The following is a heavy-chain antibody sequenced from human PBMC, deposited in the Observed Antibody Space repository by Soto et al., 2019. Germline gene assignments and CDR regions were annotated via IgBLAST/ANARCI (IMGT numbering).Heavy chain of an antibody. CDR3: ARDSGYGSWTSVNHYLDY. CDR2: IKWDASEK. D-gene: IGHD3-10*01. CDR1: GFTFGSYW. Sequence: EVQLEESGGGLVQPGGSLRLSCAASGFTFGSYWMSWVRQAPGKGLEWLATIKWDASEKKYVDSVKGRFTMSRDNAKNSLYLQMDSLRAEDTAFYYCARDSGYGSWTSVNHYLDYWGHGTLVTVSS. V-gene: IGHV3-7*01. J-gene: IGHJ4*01.